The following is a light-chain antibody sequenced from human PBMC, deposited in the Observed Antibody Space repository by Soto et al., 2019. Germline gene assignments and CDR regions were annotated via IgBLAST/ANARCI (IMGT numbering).Light chain of an antibody. CDR3: QQRRNWPPLT. J-gene: IGKJ4*01. CDR2: GAS. V-gene: IGKV3D-20*02. CDR1: PSVSGSN. Sequence: EIVLTQSPGTLSLSPGERATLSCRASPSVSGSNLAWYQQKPGQTPRLVIYGASSRATGIPDRFSGTGSGTDFTLTISSLEPEDFAVYYCQQRRNWPPLTFGGGTKVDIK.